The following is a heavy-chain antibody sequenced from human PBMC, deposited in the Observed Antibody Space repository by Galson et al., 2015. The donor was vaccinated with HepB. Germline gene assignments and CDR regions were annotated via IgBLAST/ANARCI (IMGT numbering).Heavy chain of an antibody. V-gene: IGHV5-51*03. D-gene: IGHD3-22*01. CDR1: GSSFTSYW. J-gene: IGHJ4*02. CDR3: ARRRGHYYDSSGYQLDY. Sequence: QSGAEVKKPGESLKISCKGSGSSFTSYWIGWVRQMPGKGLEWMGIIYPGDSDTRYSPSFQGQVTISADKSISTAYLQWSSLKASDTAMYYCARRRGHYYDSSGYQLDYWGQGTLVTVSS. CDR2: IYPGDSDT.